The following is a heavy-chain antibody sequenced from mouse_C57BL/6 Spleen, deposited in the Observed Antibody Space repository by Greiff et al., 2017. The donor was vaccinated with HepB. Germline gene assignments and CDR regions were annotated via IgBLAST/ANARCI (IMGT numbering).Heavy chain of an antibody. CDR3: ARGQGNYDY. CDR2: IDPSDSET. J-gene: IGHJ2*01. V-gene: IGHV1-52*01. D-gene: IGHD2-1*01. CDR1: GYTFTSYW. Sequence: VQLQQSGAELVRPGSSVKLSCKASGYTFTSYWMHWVKQRPIQGLEWIGNIDPSDSETHYNQKFKDKATLTVDKSSSTAYMQLSSLTSEDSAVYYCARGQGNYDYWGQGTTLTVSS.